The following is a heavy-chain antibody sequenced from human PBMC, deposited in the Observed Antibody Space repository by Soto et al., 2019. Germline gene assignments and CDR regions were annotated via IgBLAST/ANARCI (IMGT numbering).Heavy chain of an antibody. CDR3: ARDHQPRFYYGMDV. V-gene: IGHV3-30-3*01. CDR2: ISYDGSNK. Sequence: QVQLVESGGGVVQPGRSLRLSCAASGFTFSSYAMHWVRQAPGKGLEWVAVISYDGSNKYYADTVKGRFTISRDNSKNTLYLQMNSLRAEDTAVYYCARDHQPRFYYGMDVWGQGTTVTVSS. J-gene: IGHJ6*02. D-gene: IGHD3-3*01. CDR1: GFTFSSYA.